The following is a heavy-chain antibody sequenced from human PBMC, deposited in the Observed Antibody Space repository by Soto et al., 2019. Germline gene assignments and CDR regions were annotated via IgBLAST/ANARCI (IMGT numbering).Heavy chain of an antibody. CDR2: INPNSGGT. Sequence: GASVKVSCKASGYAFTGYYMHWVRQAPGQGLEWMGWINPNSGGTNYAQKFQGWVTMTRDTSISTAYMELSRLRSDDTAVYYCARGNDGYSSGWYYYYYGMDVWGQGTTVTVSS. J-gene: IGHJ6*02. CDR3: ARGNDGYSSGWYYYYYGMDV. CDR1: GYAFTGYY. V-gene: IGHV1-2*04. D-gene: IGHD6-19*01.